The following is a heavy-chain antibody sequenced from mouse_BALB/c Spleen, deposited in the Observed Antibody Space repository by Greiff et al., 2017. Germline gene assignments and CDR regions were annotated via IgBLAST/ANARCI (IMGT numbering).Heavy chain of an antibody. CDR1: GYTFTSYV. CDR3: ARGFTTVGGTWFAY. J-gene: IGHJ3*01. V-gene: IGHV1-14*01. CDR2: INPYNDGT. D-gene: IGHD1-1*01. Sequence: VQLQQSGPELVKPGASVKMSCKASGYTFTSYVMHWVKQKPGQGLEWIGYINPYNDGTKYNEKFKGKATLTSDKSSSTAYMELSSLTSEDSAVYYCARGFTTVGGTWFAYWGQGTLVTVSA.